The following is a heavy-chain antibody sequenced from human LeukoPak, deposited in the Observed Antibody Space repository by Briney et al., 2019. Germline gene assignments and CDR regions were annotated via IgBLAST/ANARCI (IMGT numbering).Heavy chain of an antibody. D-gene: IGHD6-13*01. J-gene: IGHJ4*02. V-gene: IGHV4-59*01. Sequence: PSETLSLTCTVSGGSISSYYWSWIRQPPGKGLEWIGYIYYSGSTNYNPSLKSRVTISVDTSKNQFSLKLSSVTAADTAVYYCARSSSSWSDKYYFDYWGQGTLDTVSS. CDR1: GGSISSYY. CDR2: IYYSGST. CDR3: ARSSSSWSDKYYFDY.